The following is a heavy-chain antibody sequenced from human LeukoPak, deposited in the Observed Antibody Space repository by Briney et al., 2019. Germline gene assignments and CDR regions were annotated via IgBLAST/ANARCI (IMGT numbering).Heavy chain of an antibody. Sequence: SETLSLTCTVSSGSISSRYWRWIRQPPGAGLEWIGYIYYSGSTNYNPSLKSRVTISVDTSKNQFSLKLNSVTAADTAVYYCARSHSVWTSFDYWGQGTLVTVSS. V-gene: IGHV4-59*11. CDR3: ARSHSVWTSFDY. CDR2: IYYSGST. D-gene: IGHD3/OR15-3a*01. J-gene: IGHJ4*02. CDR1: SGSISSRY.